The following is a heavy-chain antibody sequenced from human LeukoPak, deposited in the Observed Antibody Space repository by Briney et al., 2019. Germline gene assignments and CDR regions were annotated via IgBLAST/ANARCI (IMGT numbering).Heavy chain of an antibody. J-gene: IGHJ4*02. V-gene: IGHV4-61*10. CDR3: ASRKLGNDY. CDR2: IYHTGST. CDR1: GGSISSGNNY. Sequence: SETLSLTCTVSGGSISSGNNYWNWLRQPAGKGLEWIGYIYHTGSTSYSPSLKSRVTISADTSQNQFSLKLSSVTAADTAVYYCASRKLGNDYWGQGTLVTVSS. D-gene: IGHD7-27*01.